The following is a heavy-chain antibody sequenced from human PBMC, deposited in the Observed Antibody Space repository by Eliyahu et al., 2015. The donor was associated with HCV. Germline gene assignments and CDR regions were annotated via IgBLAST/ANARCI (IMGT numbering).Heavy chain of an antibody. D-gene: IGHD3-3*01. CDR1: GGSISSYY. Sequence: QVQLQESGPGLVKPSETLSLTXTVSGGSISSYYWSWIRQPPGKGLEWIGYIYYSGSTNYNPSLKSRVTISVDTSKNQFSLKLSSVTAADTAVYYCARGLEWLFLDYWGQGTLVTVSS. CDR3: ARGLEWLFLDY. CDR2: IYYSGST. J-gene: IGHJ4*02. V-gene: IGHV4-59*01.